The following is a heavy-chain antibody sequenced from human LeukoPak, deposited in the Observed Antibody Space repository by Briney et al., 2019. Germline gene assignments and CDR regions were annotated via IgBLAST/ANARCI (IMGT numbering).Heavy chain of an antibody. CDR3: ASLTTKWEVGVDY. V-gene: IGHV3-74*01. CDR2: INSDGSST. CDR1: GFTFSSYW. D-gene: IGHD1-26*01. Sequence: PGGSLRLSCAASGFTFSSYWMHWVRQAPGKGLVWVSRINSDGSSTSYADSVKGRFTISRDNAKNSLYLQMNSLRAEDTAVYYCASLTTKWEVGVDYWGQGTLVTVSS. J-gene: IGHJ4*02.